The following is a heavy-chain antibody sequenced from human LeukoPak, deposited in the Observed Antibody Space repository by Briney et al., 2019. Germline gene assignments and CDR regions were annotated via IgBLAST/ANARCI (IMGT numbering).Heavy chain of an antibody. V-gene: IGHV4-34*01. CDR2: INHSGST. Sequence: SETLSLTCAVYGGSFSGYYWSWIRQPPGKGLEWIGEINHSGSTNYNPSLKSRVTISVDTSKNQFSLKLSSVTAADTAVYYCARDLREFARRFDYWGQGTLVTVSS. CDR3: ARDLREFARRFDY. CDR1: GGSFSGYY. D-gene: IGHD3-10*01. J-gene: IGHJ4*02.